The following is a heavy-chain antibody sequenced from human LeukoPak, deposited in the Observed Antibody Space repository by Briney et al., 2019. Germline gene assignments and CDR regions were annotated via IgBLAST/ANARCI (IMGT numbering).Heavy chain of an antibody. CDR2: IYPYSGDT. J-gene: IGHJ5*02. CDR1: GYTFTGYY. CDR3: TRDLLGGSGTFDP. V-gene: IGHV1-2*02. D-gene: IGHD3-10*01. Sequence: ASVTVSCKSSGYTFTGYYIHWVRQAPGQGLEWMGWIYPYSGDTNYAQNFQGRVTMTRDTSISTAYMELSRLSSDDTAVYYCTRDLLGGSGTFDPWGQGTLVTVSS.